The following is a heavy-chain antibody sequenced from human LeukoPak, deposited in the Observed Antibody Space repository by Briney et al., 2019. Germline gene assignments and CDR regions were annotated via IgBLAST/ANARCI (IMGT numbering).Heavy chain of an antibody. Sequence: PGGSLRLSCAASGFTVSSNYMRWVRQAAGKGLEWVSVIYRGGSTYYADSGKGRFTISRDNSKNTLCLQMKSLRAEEEAVYYCARYLGDYDFWSGQSYYYYMDAWGKGPTATVSS. V-gene: IGHV3-66*02. D-gene: IGHD3-3*01. CDR2: IYRGGST. CDR3: ARYLGDYDFWSGQSYYYYMDA. CDR1: GFTVSSNY. J-gene: IGHJ6*03.